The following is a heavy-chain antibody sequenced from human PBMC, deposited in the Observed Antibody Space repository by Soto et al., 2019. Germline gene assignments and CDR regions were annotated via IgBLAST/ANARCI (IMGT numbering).Heavy chain of an antibody. J-gene: IGHJ3*02. CDR2: IRDKAYGGTT. CDR1: GFSFGDYA. Sequence: PGGSLRLSCTASGFSFGDYAMSWFRQAPGKGLEWGGLIRDKAYGGTTEYAASVKGRFTISRDDSKSIAYMQMNSLKTEDTAVYYCARALRYCTTTACYIAFDIWGQGTMVT. V-gene: IGHV3-49*03. CDR3: ARALRYCTTTACYIAFDI. D-gene: IGHD2-2*02.